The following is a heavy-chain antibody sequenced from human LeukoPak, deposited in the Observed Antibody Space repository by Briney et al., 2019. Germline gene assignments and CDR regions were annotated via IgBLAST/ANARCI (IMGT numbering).Heavy chain of an antibody. Sequence: GGSLRLSCAASGFTFSSYSMTWVRQAPGKGLEWVSSISSSSSYISYADSVKGRLTISRDNAKNSLYLQMNSLRAEDTAVYYCARDRAGFYDSTSYYYDAFDIWGQGTVVTVSS. V-gene: IGHV3-21*01. CDR3: ARDRAGFYDSTSYYYDAFDI. J-gene: IGHJ3*02. CDR2: ISSSSSYI. CDR1: GFTFSSYS. D-gene: IGHD3-22*01.